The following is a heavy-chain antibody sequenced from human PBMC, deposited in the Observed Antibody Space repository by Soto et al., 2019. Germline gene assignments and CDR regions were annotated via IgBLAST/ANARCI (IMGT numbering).Heavy chain of an antibody. D-gene: IGHD2-2*01. J-gene: IGHJ4*02. V-gene: IGHV4-31*03. CDR1: GGSISSGGYY. Sequence: QVQLQESGPGLVKPSQTLSLTCTVSGGSISSGGYYWSWIRQYPGKGLEWIGYIYYSGSTYSNPSLKSRVTISVDTSKNQFSLKLSSVTAADTAVYYCARTSTSATYFDYWGQGTLVTVSS. CDR2: IYYSGST. CDR3: ARTSTSATYFDY.